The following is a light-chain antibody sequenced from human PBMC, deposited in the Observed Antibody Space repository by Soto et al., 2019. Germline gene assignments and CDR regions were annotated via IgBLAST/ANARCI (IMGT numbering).Light chain of an antibody. CDR2: GAS. Sequence: EIVLTQSPGTLSLSPGERATLSCRASQSVSSSYLAWYQQKPGQAPRLLIYGASSRATGIPDRFSGSGSGTDFTLTISRLEPEDFAVYYCQQYGSLPPQTFCQGTKVE. CDR1: QSVSSSY. CDR3: QQYGSLPPQT. J-gene: IGKJ1*01. V-gene: IGKV3-20*01.